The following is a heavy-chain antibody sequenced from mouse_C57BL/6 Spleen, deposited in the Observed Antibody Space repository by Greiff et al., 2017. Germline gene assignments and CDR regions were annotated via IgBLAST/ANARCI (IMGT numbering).Heavy chain of an antibody. J-gene: IGHJ3*01. CDR1: GFTFSSYA. CDR3: TRDDYDGAWFAY. D-gene: IGHD2-4*01. CDR2: ISSGGDYI. V-gene: IGHV5-9-1*02. Sequence: EVKSVESGEGLVKPGGSLKLSCAASGFTFSSYAMSWVRQTPEKRLEWVAYISSGGDYIYYADTVKGRFTISRDNARNTLYLQMSSLKSEDTAMYYCTRDDYDGAWFAYWGQGTLVTVSA.